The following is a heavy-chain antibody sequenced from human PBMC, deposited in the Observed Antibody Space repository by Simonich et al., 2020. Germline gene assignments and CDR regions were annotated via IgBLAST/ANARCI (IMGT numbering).Heavy chain of an antibody. V-gene: IGHV3-74*01. Sequence: EVQLVESGGGLVQPGGSLRLSCAASGFTFSSYWMHWVRQAPGKGLCWVSRINSDGSSTSYTDAVKGRFTISRDNAKNTLYLQSNSLRAEDTAVYYCARDYSNYDAFDIWGQGTMVTVSS. J-gene: IGHJ3*02. CDR1: GFTFSSYW. CDR2: INSDGSST. D-gene: IGHD4-4*01. CDR3: ARDYSNYDAFDI.